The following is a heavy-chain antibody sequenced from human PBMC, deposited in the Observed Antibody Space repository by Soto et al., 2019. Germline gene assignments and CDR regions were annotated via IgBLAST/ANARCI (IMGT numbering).Heavy chain of an antibody. CDR2: IYYSGST. CDR3: ARDGTRIATAWYFDY. D-gene: IGHD2-21*01. J-gene: IGHJ4*02. V-gene: IGHV4-61*01. Sequence: PSETLSLTCTVSGGSVSSGSSYWNWIRQPPGKGLEWIGYIYYSGSTNYNPSLKSRVTISVDTSKNQFSLKLSSVTAADTAVYYCARDGTRIATAWYFDYWGQGTLVTVSS. CDR1: GGSVSSGSSY.